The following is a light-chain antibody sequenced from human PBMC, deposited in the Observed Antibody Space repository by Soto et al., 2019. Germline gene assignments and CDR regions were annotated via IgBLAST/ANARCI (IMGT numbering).Light chain of an antibody. CDR1: QSVSGY. V-gene: IGKV3-11*01. CDR3: QQRSNWLIS. CDR2: DGS. J-gene: IGKJ3*01. Sequence: EIVLTRSPATMSLSPGERATLSCRAIQSVSGYLAWYQQNPGQAPRLLIYDGSHRAAGLPSRFSGSGSGTDFTIISSGPKPEDFAVYYCQQRSNWLISCGAGTKVDIK.